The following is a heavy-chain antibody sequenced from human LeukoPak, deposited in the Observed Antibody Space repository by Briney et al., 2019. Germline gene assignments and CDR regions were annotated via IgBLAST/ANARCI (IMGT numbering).Heavy chain of an antibody. CDR3: ARVNAITTFGEFDY. J-gene: IGHJ4*02. D-gene: IGHD3-3*01. V-gene: IGHV3-48*04. CDR2: ISSSSSTI. CDR1: GFTFSSYS. Sequence: GGSLRLSCAASGFTFSSYSMNWVRQAPGKGLEWVSYISSSSSTIYYADSVKGRFTISRDNAKNSLYLQMNSLRAEDTAVYYCARVNAITTFGEFDYWGQGTLVTVSS.